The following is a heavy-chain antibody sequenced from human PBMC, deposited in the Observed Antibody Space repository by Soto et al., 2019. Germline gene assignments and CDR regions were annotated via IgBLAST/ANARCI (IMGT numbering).Heavy chain of an antibody. J-gene: IGHJ4*02. Sequence: QVQLVQSGAEVKKPRSSVKVSCKASGGTFSSLAISWVRQAPGQGLEWMGGLVPVFGTANYAQKFQDRVTITADKSTSTSYMELSSLRSEDTAFYYCARSPGVFDYWGQGPLVTVSS. CDR3: ARSPGVFDY. CDR2: LVPVFGTA. V-gene: IGHV1-69*06. CDR1: GGTFSSLA. D-gene: IGHD3-10*01.